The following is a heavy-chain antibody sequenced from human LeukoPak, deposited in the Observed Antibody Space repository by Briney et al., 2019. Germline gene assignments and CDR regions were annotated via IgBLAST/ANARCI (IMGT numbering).Heavy chain of an antibody. CDR1: GGSISSGSYY. V-gene: IGHV4-61*02. CDR3: ARVRNYGSDWFDP. Sequence: SETLSLTCTVSGGSISSGSYYWSWIRQPAGKGLEWIVRIYTSGSTNYNPSLKSRVTMSVDTSKNQFSLKLSSVTAADTAVYYCARVRNYGSDWFDPWGQGTLVTVSS. CDR2: IYTSGST. J-gene: IGHJ5*02. D-gene: IGHD3-10*01.